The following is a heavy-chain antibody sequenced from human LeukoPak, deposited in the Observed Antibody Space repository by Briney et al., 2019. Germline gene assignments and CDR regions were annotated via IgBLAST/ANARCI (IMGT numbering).Heavy chain of an antibody. CDR3: ASGTVVHYYYGMDV. CDR1: GFTFSDYY. J-gene: IGHJ6*02. Sequence: GGSLRLSCAASGFTFSDYYMSWIRQAPGKGLEWVSYISSSSRYTNYADSVKGRFTISRDNAKNSLYLQMNSLRAEDTAVYYCASGTVVHYYYGMDVWGQGTTVTVSS. V-gene: IGHV3-11*06. D-gene: IGHD3-10*01. CDR2: ISSSSRYT.